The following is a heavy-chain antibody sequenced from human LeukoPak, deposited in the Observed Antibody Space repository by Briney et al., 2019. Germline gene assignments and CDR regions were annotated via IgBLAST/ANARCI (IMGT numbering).Heavy chain of an antibody. Sequence: ASVKVSCKASGYTFTSHDINWVRQATGQGLEWMGWMNPNSGNTGYAQKFQGRVTMTRNTSISTAYMELSSLRSEDTAVYYCARLRSSGGYYFDYWGQGTLVTVSS. CDR1: GYTFTSHD. CDR3: ARLRSSGGYYFDY. J-gene: IGHJ4*02. V-gene: IGHV1-8*01. CDR2: MNPNSGNT. D-gene: IGHD3-22*01.